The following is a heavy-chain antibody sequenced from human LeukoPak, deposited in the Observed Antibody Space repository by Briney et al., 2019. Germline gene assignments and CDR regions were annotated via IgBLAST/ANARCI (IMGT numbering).Heavy chain of an antibody. CDR3: ARNHPYYYDSNGLYYFDY. V-gene: IGHV1-18*01. CDR2: ISVYNGNT. J-gene: IGHJ4*02. D-gene: IGHD3-22*01. Sequence: ASVKVSCKTSGYTFTNNAITWVRRAPGQGLEWLGWISVYNGNTHYAQKLQGRVTMTTDTSTTTVYMELRSLRSDDTAVYYCARNHPYYYDSNGLYYFDYWGQGTLVTVSS. CDR1: GYTFTNNA.